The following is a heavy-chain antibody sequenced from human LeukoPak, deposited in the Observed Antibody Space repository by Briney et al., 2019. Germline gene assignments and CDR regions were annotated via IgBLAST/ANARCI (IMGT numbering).Heavy chain of an antibody. J-gene: IGHJ4*02. Sequence: YLRLSCVASGFTFEDYTMHWVRQDSGKGLEWVSGISWNSGSIGYADSVKGRFTISRDNARNSLYLQMNSLRAEDTALYYCAKSYYYGSGSYYLFDYWGQGTLVTVSS. CDR3: AKSYYYGSGSYYLFDY. CDR1: GFTFEDYT. CDR2: ISWNSGSI. D-gene: IGHD3-10*01. V-gene: IGHV3-9*01.